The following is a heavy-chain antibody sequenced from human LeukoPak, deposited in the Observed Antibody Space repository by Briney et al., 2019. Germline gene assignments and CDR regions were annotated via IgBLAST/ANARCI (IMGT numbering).Heavy chain of an antibody. V-gene: IGHV4-4*02. CDR3: AREGYCTGTSCSYYYYYYMDV. CDR2: IYHSGST. J-gene: IGHJ6*03. CDR1: GGSISSSNW. D-gene: IGHD2-2*01. Sequence: SGTLSLTCAVSGGSISSSNWWSWVRQPPGKGLEWIGEIYHSGSTNYNPSLKSRVTISVDTSKNQFSLKLSSVTAADTAVYYCAREGYCTGTSCSYYYYYYMDVWGKGTTVTVSS.